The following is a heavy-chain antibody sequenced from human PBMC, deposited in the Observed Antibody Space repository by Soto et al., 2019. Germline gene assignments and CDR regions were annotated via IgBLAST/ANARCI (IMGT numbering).Heavy chain of an antibody. CDR3: ARDRPHSWLDP. Sequence: LRLSCAASGFTFSSYAMHWVRQAPGKGLEWVAVISYDGSNKYYADSVKGRFTISRDNSKNTLYLQMNSLRVEDTAVYYCARDRPHSWLDPWGQGTLVTVSS. J-gene: IGHJ5*02. CDR2: ISYDGSNK. V-gene: IGHV3-30-3*01. CDR1: GFTFSSYA. D-gene: IGHD4-4*01.